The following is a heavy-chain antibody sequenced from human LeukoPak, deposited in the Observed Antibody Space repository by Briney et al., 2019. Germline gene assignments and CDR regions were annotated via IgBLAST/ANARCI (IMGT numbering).Heavy chain of an antibody. Sequence: PSQTLSLTCAVSGGSISTIGYSWSWIRRPPGKGLEWIGYIFPTGSTSYSPSLKSRVTISLDRSKNLFSLTLNSITAADTAVYYSARMAGRTLDHWGQGTLVTVSS. J-gene: IGHJ4*02. V-gene: IGHV4-30-2*01. CDR1: GGSISTIGYS. CDR2: IFPTGST. D-gene: IGHD1-7*01. CDR3: ARMAGRTLDH.